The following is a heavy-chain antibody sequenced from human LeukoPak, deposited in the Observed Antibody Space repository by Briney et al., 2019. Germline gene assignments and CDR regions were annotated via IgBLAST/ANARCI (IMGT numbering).Heavy chain of an antibody. Sequence: GGSLRLSCAASGFTFSSYSMNWVRQAPGKGLEWVSSISSSSSYIYYADSVKGRFTISRDNAKNSLYLQMKRLKTEDTALYYCAKGFYSNYHFDYWGQGTLVVVSS. CDR2: ISSSSSYI. CDR1: GFTFSSYS. D-gene: IGHD4-11*01. CDR3: AKGFYSNYHFDY. J-gene: IGHJ4*02. V-gene: IGHV3-21*04.